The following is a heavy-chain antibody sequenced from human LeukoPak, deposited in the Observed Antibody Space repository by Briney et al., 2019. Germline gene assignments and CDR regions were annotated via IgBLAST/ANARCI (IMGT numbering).Heavy chain of an antibody. CDR1: GFTFSSYG. Sequence: GRSLRLSCAASGFTFSSYGMHWVRQAPGKGLEWVAVISSGGSNIYYADSVKGRFTISRDNSKNTLYLQMNSLRPDDTAVYYCATERGGTTAPIAFDYWGQGTLVTVSS. CDR2: ISSGGSNI. V-gene: IGHV3-30*03. D-gene: IGHD2-21*01. J-gene: IGHJ4*02. CDR3: ATERGGTTAPIAFDY.